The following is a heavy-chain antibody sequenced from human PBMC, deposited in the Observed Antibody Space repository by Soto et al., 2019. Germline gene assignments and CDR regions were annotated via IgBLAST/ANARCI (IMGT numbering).Heavy chain of an antibody. CDR2: IIPIFGTA. V-gene: IGHV1-69*06. Sequence: QVQLVQSGAEVKKPGSSVKVSCKASGGTFSSYAISWVRQAPGQGLEWMGGIIPIFGTANYAQKFQGRVTITADKATRTAYMELGSLRSEDPAVYYCAREDFENYYSSGDSWFDPCVQGTLVTVS. CDR3: AREDFENYYSSGDSWFDP. D-gene: IGHD3-22*01. J-gene: IGHJ5*02. CDR1: GGTFSSYA.